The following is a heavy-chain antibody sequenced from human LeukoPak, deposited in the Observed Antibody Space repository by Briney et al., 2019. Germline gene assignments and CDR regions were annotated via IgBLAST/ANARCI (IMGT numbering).Heavy chain of an antibody. Sequence: GGYLRLSCAASGFTFSSYWMSWVRQAPGKGLEWVAIIKQDGSEKYYVASVKGRFTISIDNAKNSLYLQMNSLRAEDTAVYYCAREGYSYGYGIFDYWGQGTLVTVSS. CDR3: AREGYSYGYGIFDY. D-gene: IGHD5-18*01. V-gene: IGHV3-7*01. J-gene: IGHJ4*02. CDR1: GFTFSSYW. CDR2: IKQDGSEK.